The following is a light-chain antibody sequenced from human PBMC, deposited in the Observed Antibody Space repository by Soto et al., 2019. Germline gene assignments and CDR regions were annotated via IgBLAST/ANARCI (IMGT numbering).Light chain of an antibody. V-gene: IGKV1-12*01. CDR3: QQAASVPIT. Sequence: IHMTQSPSSVSASLGDRVTQPXRASSGFSPWFAWYPQQPVXAPHXXXYAXSSLQSGVPSRLSGSGSGTDFTLTINGMQPEDFATYYCQQAASVPITFGQGTRLEIK. J-gene: IGKJ5*01. CDR1: SGFSPW. CDR2: AXS.